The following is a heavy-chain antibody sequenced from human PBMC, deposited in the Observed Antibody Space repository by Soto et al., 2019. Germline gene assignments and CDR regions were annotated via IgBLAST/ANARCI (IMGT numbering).Heavy chain of an antibody. CDR3: LRDRPAYKSFGRGLDV. CDR1: GGNSVDRGCR. J-gene: IGHJ6*01. V-gene: IGHV4-31*02. Sequence: VAGGNSVDRGCRWSRIKKHPGKGLEWIGNIFYSGSTDYNPSLKGRLTISIDTSKNEFSLKLTSVTAADTAVYYFLRDRPAYKSFGRGLDVCGEAITV. CDR2: IFYSGST. D-gene: IGHD3-16*01.